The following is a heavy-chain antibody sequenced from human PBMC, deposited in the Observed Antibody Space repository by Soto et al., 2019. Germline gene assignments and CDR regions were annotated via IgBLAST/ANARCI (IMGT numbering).Heavy chain of an antibody. CDR2: ISSRSSYT. CDR3: ARVHIDYCYGMDV. V-gene: IGHV3-11*05. J-gene: IGHJ6*02. Sequence: QVQLVDSGGGLVKPGGSLRLSCAASGFTFSDYYMSWIRQAPGKGLEWLAYISSRSSYTNYADSVKGRITISRDNAKNSLYLQMNSLIAEDTAVYYCARVHIDYCYGMDVWGQGTTVTVSS. CDR1: GFTFSDYY. D-gene: IGHD2-21*01.